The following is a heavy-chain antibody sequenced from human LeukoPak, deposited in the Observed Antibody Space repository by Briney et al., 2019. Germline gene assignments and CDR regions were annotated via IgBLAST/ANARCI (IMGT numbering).Heavy chain of an antibody. V-gene: IGHV3-23*01. CDR2: ISGGGGRT. J-gene: IGHJ5*02. CDR3: AKLYSSGWLGLSS. D-gene: IGHD6-19*01. Sequence: GGSLRLSCAASGFAFSNHAMSWVRQAPGKGLEWVSGISGGGGRTWYADSVKGRFTISRDNSKNTLYLQMSSPRDEDTAVYYCAKLYSSGWLGLSSWGQGTLVTVSS. CDR1: GFAFSNHA.